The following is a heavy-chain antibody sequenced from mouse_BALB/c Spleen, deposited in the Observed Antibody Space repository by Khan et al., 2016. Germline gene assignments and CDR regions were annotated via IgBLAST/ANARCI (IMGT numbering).Heavy chain of an antibody. J-gene: IGHJ4*01. CDR1: GYSITSDYA. CDR2: ITYSGTT. Sequence: EVQLQESGPGLVKPSQSLSLTCSDTGYSITSDYAWNWIRQFSGNKLEWMAYITYSGTTNYNPSLKSRISITRDTSKNQFFLQLNSVTTEDTATYYCARIYYDYDDYALDYWGQGTSVTVSS. V-gene: IGHV3-2*02. CDR3: ARIYYDYDDYALDY. D-gene: IGHD2-4*01.